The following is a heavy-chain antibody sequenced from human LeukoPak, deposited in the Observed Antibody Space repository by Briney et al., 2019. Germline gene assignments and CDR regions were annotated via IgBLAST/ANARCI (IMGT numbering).Heavy chain of an antibody. J-gene: IGHJ4*02. CDR3: AILRGGWLRGAFDY. V-gene: IGHV1-2*06. CDR2: INPNSGGT. D-gene: IGHD5-12*01. Sequence: ASVKVSCKASGYTFTGYYMHWVRQAPGQGLEWMGRINPNSGGTNYAQKFQGRVTMTRDTSISTAYMELSRLRSDDTAVYYCAILRGGWLRGAFDYWGQGTLVTVSS. CDR1: GYTFTGYY.